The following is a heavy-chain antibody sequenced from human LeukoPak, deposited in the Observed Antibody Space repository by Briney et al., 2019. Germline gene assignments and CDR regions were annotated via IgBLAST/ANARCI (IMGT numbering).Heavy chain of an antibody. CDR2: ISSSGSTI. J-gene: IGHJ4*02. D-gene: IGHD3-9*01. Sequence: GGSLRLSCAASGFTFSDYYMSWIRQAPGKGLEWVSHISSSGSTIYYADSVKGRFTISRDNAKNSLYLQMNSLRAEDTAVYYCARASRYLRYFDYWGQGTLVTVSS. CDR1: GFTFSDYY. V-gene: IGHV3-11*01. CDR3: ARASRYLRYFDY.